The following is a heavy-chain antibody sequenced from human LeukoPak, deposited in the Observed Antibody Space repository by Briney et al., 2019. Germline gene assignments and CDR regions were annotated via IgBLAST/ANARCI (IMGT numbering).Heavy chain of an antibody. CDR3: ARHRKVDTAGDY. CDR2: IYYTGST. V-gene: IGHV4-39*01. Sequence: SETMSLTCTVSGGSTSSSSYYSSWVRQPPGKGLEWIGSIYYTGSTYYNPSLKSRVTISLDTSKNQFSLKLISVTAADTAVYYCARHRKVDTAGDYWGQGTLVTVSS. J-gene: IGHJ4*02. CDR1: GGSTSSSSYY. D-gene: IGHD5-18*01.